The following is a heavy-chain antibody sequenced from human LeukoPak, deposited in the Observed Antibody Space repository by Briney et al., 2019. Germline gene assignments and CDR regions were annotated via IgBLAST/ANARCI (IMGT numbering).Heavy chain of an antibody. CDR1: GFTFNTYT. CDR3: ARDPTSSWETAFDI. CDR2: ISSGTSYI. J-gene: IGHJ3*02. D-gene: IGHD1-26*01. Sequence: GGSLRLSCAATGFTFNTYTMSWVRQAPGKGLEWVSSISSGTSYIYYADSVKGRFTISRDNAKNSLYLQMNSLRAEDTAVYYCARDPTSSWETAFDIWGQGTMVTVSS. V-gene: IGHV3-21*01.